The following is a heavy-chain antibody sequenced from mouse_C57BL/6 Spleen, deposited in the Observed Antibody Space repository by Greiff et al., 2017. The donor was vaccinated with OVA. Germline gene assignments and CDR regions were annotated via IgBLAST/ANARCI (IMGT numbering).Heavy chain of an antibody. CDR2: IYPGDGDT. Sequence: QVQLQQSGPELVKPGASVKISCKASGYAFSSSWMNWVKQRPGKGLEWIGRIYPGDGDTNYNGKFKGKATLTADKSSSTAYMQLSSLTSEDSAVYFCARSIYYGSSYPCAYWGQGTLVTVSA. J-gene: IGHJ3*01. CDR3: ARSIYYGSSYPCAY. D-gene: IGHD1-1*01. V-gene: IGHV1-82*01. CDR1: GYAFSSSW.